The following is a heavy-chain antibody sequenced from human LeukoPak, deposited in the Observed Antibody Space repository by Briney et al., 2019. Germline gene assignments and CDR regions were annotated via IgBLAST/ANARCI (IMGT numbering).Heavy chain of an antibody. D-gene: IGHD6-13*01. CDR1: GGSFSGYY. J-gene: IGHJ4*02. CDR3: ASGSIVAALFDY. CDR2: INHSGST. V-gene: IGHV4-34*01. Sequence: SETLSLTCAVYGGSFSGYYWSWIRQPPGKGLEWIGEINHSGSTNYNPSLKSRVTISVDTSKNQFSLKLSSVTAADTAVYYCASGSIVAALFDYWGQGTLVTVSS.